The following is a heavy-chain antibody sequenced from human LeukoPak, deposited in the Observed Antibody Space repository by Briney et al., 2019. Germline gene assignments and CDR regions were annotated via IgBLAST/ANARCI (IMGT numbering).Heavy chain of an antibody. J-gene: IGHJ6*03. CDR2: ISGSGGDT. CDR3: AKYSVAGSGRYMDV. D-gene: IGHD6-19*01. V-gene: IGHV3-23*01. Sequence: GGSLRLSCAASGFTFSSYGMSWVRQAPGKGLEWVSDISGSGGDTYYADSVKGRFTISRDNSKNTLYLQMNSLRAEDTAVYYCAKYSVAGSGRYMDVWGKGTTVTVSS. CDR1: GFTFSSYG.